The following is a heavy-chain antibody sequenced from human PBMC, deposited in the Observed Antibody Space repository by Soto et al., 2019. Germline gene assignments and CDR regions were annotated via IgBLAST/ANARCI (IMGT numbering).Heavy chain of an antibody. Sequence: ASVKVSGKASGITSTTYAIHWVRQAPGQGLEWMGWINTGNGNTRYSQRFLGRVSLTTDTSASTASMDLSSLTSEDTAVYYCARAISGYVTWGQGTLVTVSS. V-gene: IGHV1-3*04. D-gene: IGHD5-12*01. CDR1: GITSTTYA. CDR3: ARAISGYVT. J-gene: IGHJ5*02. CDR2: INTGNGNT.